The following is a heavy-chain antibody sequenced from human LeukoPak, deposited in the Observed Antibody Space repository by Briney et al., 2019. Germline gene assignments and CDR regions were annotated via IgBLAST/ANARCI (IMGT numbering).Heavy chain of an antibody. CDR2: ISYDGSNK. V-gene: IGHV3-30*04. J-gene: IGHJ4*02. D-gene: IGHD3-22*01. CDR1: GFTFSSYA. CDR3: ARDLGRGYYDSSGYYLGEVYYFDY. Sequence: PGGSLRLSCAASGFTFSSYAMHWVRQAPGKGLEWVAVISYDGSNKYYADSVKGRFTISRDNSKNTLYLQMNSLRAEDTAVYYCARDLGRGYYDSSGYYLGEVYYFDYWGQGTLVTVSS.